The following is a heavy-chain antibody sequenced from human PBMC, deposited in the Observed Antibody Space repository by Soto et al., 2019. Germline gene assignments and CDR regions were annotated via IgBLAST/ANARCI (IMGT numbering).Heavy chain of an antibody. CDR3: ARHEGGAAADRPLDY. V-gene: IGHV4-39*01. D-gene: IGHD6-13*01. J-gene: IGHJ4*02. CDR2: IYYSGRT. Sequence: QLRLQESGPGLVKSSETLSLTCTISGGSVRSSSYYWGWIRQPPGKGLEWIASIYYSGRTHNNPAVMSRVRMSIDTYTNQFSLKMNSVTAADTAVYYCARHEGGAAADRPLDYWGQGTLVTVSS. CDR1: GGSVRSSSYY.